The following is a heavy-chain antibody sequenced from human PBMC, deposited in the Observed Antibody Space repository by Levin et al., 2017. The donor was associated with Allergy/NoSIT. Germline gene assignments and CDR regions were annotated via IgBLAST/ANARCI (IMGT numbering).Heavy chain of an antibody. Sequence: SQTLSLTCSVSGGSVTSGSHYWCWLRQPAGKGLEWIGRIYPSGTTNYSPSLESRVTMSVDTSKNQFSLKLSSVTAADTAMYYCARGATATVTTGFDSWGQGTLVLVSS. J-gene: IGHJ4*02. V-gene: IGHV4-61*02. CDR3: ARGATATVTTGFDS. CDR1: GGSVTSGSHY. CDR2: IYPSGTT. D-gene: IGHD4-17*01.